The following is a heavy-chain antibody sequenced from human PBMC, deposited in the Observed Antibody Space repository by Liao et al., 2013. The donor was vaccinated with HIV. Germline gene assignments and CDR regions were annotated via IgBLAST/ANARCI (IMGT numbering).Heavy chain of an antibody. V-gene: IGHV4-30-4*08. J-gene: IGHJ1*01. CDR3: ASERAAAVAEYVQH. Sequence: QVQLQESGPGLVKPSQTLSLTCTVSGVSINSGDYYWTWIRQPPGKGLEWIGYIYYSGSTYYNPSLKSRLTISVDTSRNQFSLKLSSVTAADTAVYYCASERAAAVAEYVQHWGQGTLVTVSS. CDR1: GVSINSGDYY. CDR2: IYYSGST. D-gene: IGHD6-13*01.